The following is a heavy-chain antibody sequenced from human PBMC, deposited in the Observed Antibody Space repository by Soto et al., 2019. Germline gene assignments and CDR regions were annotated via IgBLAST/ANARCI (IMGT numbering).Heavy chain of an antibody. D-gene: IGHD2-2*01. CDR3: ARESSTWNQSCSRTTCALDQ. V-gene: IGHV1-2*02. CDR2: IFPQSGAT. CDR1: GYTFSDYN. J-gene: IGHJ4*02. Sequence: QVQLVQSGAEVKKPGASVRVSCKSSGYTFSDYNVHWVRQAPGQGLEWLGWIFPQSGATKYTQRLQGRVPISRDTSISAVYMELSGLRSADTAAYYCARESSTWNQSCSRTTCALDQWGQGTLVIVSS.